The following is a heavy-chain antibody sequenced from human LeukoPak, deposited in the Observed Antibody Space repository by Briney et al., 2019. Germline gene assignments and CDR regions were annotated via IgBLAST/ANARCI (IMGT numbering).Heavy chain of an antibody. CDR1: GFTFSRNS. CDR2: ISTSSSYI. Sequence: GGSLRLSCAASGFTFSRNSMNWVRQAPGKGLEWVSPISTSSSYINYADSVKGRFTISRDNAKNSLYLQMNSLRAEDTAVYYCARGSSNIAARNNWFDPWGQGTLVTVSS. V-gene: IGHV3-21*01. D-gene: IGHD6-6*01. J-gene: IGHJ5*02. CDR3: ARGSSNIAARNNWFDP.